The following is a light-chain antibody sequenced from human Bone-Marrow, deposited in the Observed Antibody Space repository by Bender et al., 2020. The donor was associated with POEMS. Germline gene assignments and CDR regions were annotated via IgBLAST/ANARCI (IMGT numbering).Light chain of an antibody. V-gene: IGLV2-23*01. Sequence: QSALTQPASVSGSPGQSITISCTGTSSDVGSYNLVSCYQQHPGKAPKLMIYKDTQRPSGVSNRFSGSKSGTSASLAISDIQSEDEGDYYCSSWDDSLSGWVFGGGTKLTVL. CDR3: SSWDDSLSGWV. J-gene: IGLJ3*02. CDR1: SSDVGSYNL. CDR2: KDT.